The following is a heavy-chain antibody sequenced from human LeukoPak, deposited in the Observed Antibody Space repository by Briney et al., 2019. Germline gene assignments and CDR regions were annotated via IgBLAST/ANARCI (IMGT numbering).Heavy chain of an antibody. CDR3: ASRVYVWGSYRQGDYFDY. Sequence: PSETLSLTCTVSGGSISSSSYYWGWIRQPPGKGLEWIGSIYYSGSTYYNPSLKSRVTISVDTSKNQFSLKLSSVTAADTAVYYCASRVYVWGSYRQGDYFDYWGQGTLVTVSS. CDR1: GGSISSSSYY. D-gene: IGHD3-16*02. J-gene: IGHJ4*02. CDR2: IYYSGST. V-gene: IGHV4-39*07.